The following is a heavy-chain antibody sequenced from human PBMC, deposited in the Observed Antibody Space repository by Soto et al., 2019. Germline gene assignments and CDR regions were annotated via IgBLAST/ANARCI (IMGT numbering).Heavy chain of an antibody. CDR2: ISYDESNK. J-gene: IGHJ4*02. CDR1: GYTFSSYA. Sequence: QVQLVESGGGVVQPGRSLRLSCAASGYTFSSYAMHWVRQAPGKGLEWVAVISYDESNKYYADSVKGRFTISRDNSKNTLYLQMNSLRAEDTAVYYCARWTTVTIDYWGQGTLVTVSS. V-gene: IGHV3-30-3*01. D-gene: IGHD4-17*01. CDR3: ARWTTVTIDY.